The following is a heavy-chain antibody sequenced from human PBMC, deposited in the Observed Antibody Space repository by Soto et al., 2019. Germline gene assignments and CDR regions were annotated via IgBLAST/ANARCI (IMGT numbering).Heavy chain of an antibody. V-gene: IGHV3-23*01. CDR2: GGST. Sequence: GGSTDYADSVQGRFTISRDNSKNTLYLQMNSLRAEDTAVYYCAKDPAYCSSTSCYFMDVWGKGTTVTVSS. J-gene: IGHJ6*04. CDR3: AKDPAYCSSTSCYFMDV. D-gene: IGHD2-2*01.